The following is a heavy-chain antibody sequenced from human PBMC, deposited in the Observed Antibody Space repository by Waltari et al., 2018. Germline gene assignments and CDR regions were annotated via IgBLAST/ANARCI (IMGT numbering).Heavy chain of an antibody. CDR2: IYHSGSN. V-gene: IGHV4-4*02. CDR1: GGSISSSNW. Sequence: QVQLQESGPGLVKPSGTLSLTCAVSGGSISSSNWWSWVRQPPGKGLEWVGEIYHSGSNNYNPFLKSRGTIAVDKSKNQFSLKLSSVTAADTAVYYCAREGYSSSSRGFDYWGQGTLVTVSS. CDR3: AREGYSSSSRGFDY. D-gene: IGHD6-6*01. J-gene: IGHJ4*02.